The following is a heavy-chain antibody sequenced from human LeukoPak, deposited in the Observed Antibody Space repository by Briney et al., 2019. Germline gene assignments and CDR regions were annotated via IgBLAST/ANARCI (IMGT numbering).Heavy chain of an antibody. J-gene: IGHJ2*01. CDR3: ARDLRGVHIVEYFDV. CDR2: MYYSGST. CDR1: GASISSYY. V-gene: IGHV4-59*01. Sequence: PSETLSLTCSVSGASISSYYRSWIRQPPGKGLEWIGYMYYSGSTNYNPSLKSRVTISKDMSKNQFSLRLTSVTAADTAVYYCARDLRGVHIVEYFDVWGRGTLVTVSS. D-gene: IGHD3-10*01.